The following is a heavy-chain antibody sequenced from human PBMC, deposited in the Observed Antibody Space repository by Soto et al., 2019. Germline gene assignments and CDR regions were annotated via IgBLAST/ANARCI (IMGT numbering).Heavy chain of an antibody. CDR2: IIPILGIA. Sequence: QVQLVQSGAEVKKPGSSVKVSCKASGGTFSSYTISWVRQSPGQGLEWMGRIIPILGIANYAQKYQGRVTITADKSTSTAYMELSSLRSEDTAVYYCAREEYYYGSGAFFAYWGKGTLVTVSS. V-gene: IGHV1-69*08. J-gene: IGHJ4*02. CDR1: GGTFSSYT. D-gene: IGHD3-10*01. CDR3: AREEYYYGSGAFFAY.